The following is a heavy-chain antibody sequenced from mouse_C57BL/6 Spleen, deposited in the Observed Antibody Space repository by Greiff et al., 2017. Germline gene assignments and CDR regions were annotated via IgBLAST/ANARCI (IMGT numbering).Heavy chain of an antibody. CDR2: INYDGSST. CDR1: GFTFSDYY. Sequence: EVKLMESEGGLVQPGSSMKLSCTASGFTFSDYYMAWVRQVPEKGLEWVANINYDGSSTYYLDSLKSRFIISRDNAKNILYLQMSSLKSEDTATYYCARGGAYYSNWDAMDYWGQGTSVTVSS. V-gene: IGHV5-16*01. CDR3: ARGGAYYSNWDAMDY. J-gene: IGHJ4*01. D-gene: IGHD2-5*01.